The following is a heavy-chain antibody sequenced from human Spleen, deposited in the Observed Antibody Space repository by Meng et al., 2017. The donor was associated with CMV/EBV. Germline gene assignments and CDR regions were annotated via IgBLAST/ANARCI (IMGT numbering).Heavy chain of an antibody. Sequence: GESLKISCAASGFTFSNYWMHWVRQAPGKGLEWVSLIYSGGSSTYYADSAKGRFTISRDNSKNTLYLHMNSLRAEDTAVYYCARSDYWGQGTSVTVSS. J-gene: IGHJ4*02. CDR1: GFTFSNYW. CDR3: ARSDY. CDR2: IYSGGSST. V-gene: IGHV3-23*03.